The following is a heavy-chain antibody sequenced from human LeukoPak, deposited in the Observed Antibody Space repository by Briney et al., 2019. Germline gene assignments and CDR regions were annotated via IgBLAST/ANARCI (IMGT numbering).Heavy chain of an antibody. V-gene: IGHV3-33*06. CDR1: GFTFISYG. J-gene: IGHJ4*02. Sequence: PGRSLRLSCAASGFTFISYGMHWVRQAPGKGLEWVAVIWYDGSNKYYADSVKGRFTISRDNSKNTLYLQMNSLRAEDTAVYYCAKEGYYDSSGYYYFDYWGQGTLVTVSS. CDR3: AKEGYYDSSGYYYFDY. D-gene: IGHD3-22*01. CDR2: IWYDGSNK.